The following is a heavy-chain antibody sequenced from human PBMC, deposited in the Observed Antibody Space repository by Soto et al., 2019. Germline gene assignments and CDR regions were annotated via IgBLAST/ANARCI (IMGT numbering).Heavy chain of an antibody. V-gene: IGHV5-51*01. Sequence: GESLKISCKGSGYSFTSYWIGWVRLMPGKGLEWMGIIYPGDSDTRYSPSFQGQVTISADKSISTAYLQWSSLKASDTAMYYCARHSNYDSTYNWFDPWGQGTLVTVSS. J-gene: IGHJ5*02. CDR2: IYPGDSDT. CDR3: ARHSNYDSTYNWFDP. CDR1: GYSFTSYW. D-gene: IGHD3-22*01.